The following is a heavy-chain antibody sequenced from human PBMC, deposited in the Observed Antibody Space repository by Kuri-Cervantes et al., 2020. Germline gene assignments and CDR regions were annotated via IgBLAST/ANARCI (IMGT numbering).Heavy chain of an antibody. J-gene: IGHJ4*02. V-gene: IGHV3-33*08. Sequence: GESLKISCAASGFTFDDYAMHWVRQAPGKGLEWVAVIWYDGSNKYYADSVKGRFTISRDNSKNTLYLQMNSLRAEDTAVYYCARDGGSSWYRAFDYWGQGTLVTVSS. CDR1: GFTFDDYA. CDR3: ARDGGSSWYRAFDY. CDR2: IWYDGSNK. D-gene: IGHD6-13*01.